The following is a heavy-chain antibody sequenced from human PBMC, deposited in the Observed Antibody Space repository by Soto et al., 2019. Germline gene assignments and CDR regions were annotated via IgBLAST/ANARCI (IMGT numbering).Heavy chain of an antibody. CDR2: IYASGSP. CDR3: ARGVGSSPPQY. V-gene: IGHV4-59*01. J-gene: IGHJ4*02. CDR1: GGSFSVYY. Sequence: PXETLALPCTISGGSFSVYYWSWIRQSTGQGLEWIGYIYASGSPYYNPSLRSRVTISADTSKNQISLKLTSPTAADTAVYYCARGVGSSPPQYWGRGTLVTVSS. D-gene: IGHD1-26*01.